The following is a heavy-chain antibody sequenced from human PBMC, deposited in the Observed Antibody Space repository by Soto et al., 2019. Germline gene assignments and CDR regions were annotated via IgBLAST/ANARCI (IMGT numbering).Heavy chain of an antibody. J-gene: IGHJ4*02. CDR2: IYYSGST. V-gene: IGHV4-31*03. CDR1: GGSISSGGYY. Sequence: QVQLQESGPGLVKPSQTLSLTCTVSGGSISSGGYYWSWIRQHTGKGLEWIGYIYYSGSTYYNPSLKSRVTISVDTSKNQFSLKLSSVTAADTAVYYCARSDYDYVWGRPIDYWGQGTLVTVSS. D-gene: IGHD3-16*01. CDR3: ARSDYDYVWGRPIDY.